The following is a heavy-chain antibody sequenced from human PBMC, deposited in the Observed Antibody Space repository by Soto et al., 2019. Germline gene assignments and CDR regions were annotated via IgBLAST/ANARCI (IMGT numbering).Heavy chain of an antibody. Sequence: SVKVSCKASGGTFSSYTISWVRQAPGQGLEWMGRIIPVRGITNYAQNFQDRVTITADKSTSTAYMELSSLKSEDTAVYYCARDGGDCGYRLIYYYYIGLDVWGQGTMVTVSS. D-gene: IGHD5-12*01. CDR1: GGTFSSYT. J-gene: IGHJ6*02. V-gene: IGHV1-69*04. CDR3: ARDGGDCGYRLIYYYYIGLDV. CDR2: IIPVRGIT.